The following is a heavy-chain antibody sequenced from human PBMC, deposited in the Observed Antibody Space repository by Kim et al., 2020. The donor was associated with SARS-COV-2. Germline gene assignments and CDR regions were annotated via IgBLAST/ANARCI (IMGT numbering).Heavy chain of an antibody. J-gene: IGHJ6*02. CDR3: ARGLGYCSGGSCNKYYYYYYGMDV. V-gene: IGHV1-69*13. CDR2: IIPIFGTA. D-gene: IGHD2-15*01. Sequence: SVKVSCKASGGTFSSYAISWVRQAPGQGLEWMGGIIPIFGTANYAQKFQGRVTITADESTSTAYMELSSLRSEDTAVYYCARGLGYCSGGSCNKYYYYYYGMDVWGQGTTVTVSS. CDR1: GGTFSSYA.